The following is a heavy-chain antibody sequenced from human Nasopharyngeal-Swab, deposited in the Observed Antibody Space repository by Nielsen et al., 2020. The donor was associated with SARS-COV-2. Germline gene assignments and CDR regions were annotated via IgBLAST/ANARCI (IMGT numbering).Heavy chain of an antibody. CDR2: IIPIFGTA. CDR3: ARNPVDYDYVWGSYRYRTFDY. CDR1: GGTFSSYA. V-gene: IGHV1-69*06. Sequence: SVKVSCKASGGTFSSYAISWVRQAPGQGLEWMGGIIPIFGTANYAQKFQGRATITADKSTSTAYMELSSLRSEDTAVYYCARNPVDYDYVWGSYRYRTFDYWGQGTLVTVSS. J-gene: IGHJ4*02. D-gene: IGHD3-16*02.